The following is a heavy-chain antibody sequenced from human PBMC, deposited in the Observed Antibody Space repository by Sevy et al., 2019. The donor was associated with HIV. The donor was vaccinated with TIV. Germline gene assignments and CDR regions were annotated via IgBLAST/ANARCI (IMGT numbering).Heavy chain of an antibody. CDR2: ISAYNGNT. D-gene: IGHD5-18*01. Sequence: ASVKVSCKASGYTFTSYGISWVRQAPEQGLEWMGWISAYNGNTKYAQKFQGRVTMTTDTPTSTAYMELRSLRSDDTAVYYCARAFVDTAMVTNYWGQGTLVTVSS. J-gene: IGHJ4*02. V-gene: IGHV1-18*01. CDR1: GYTFTSYG. CDR3: ARAFVDTAMVTNY.